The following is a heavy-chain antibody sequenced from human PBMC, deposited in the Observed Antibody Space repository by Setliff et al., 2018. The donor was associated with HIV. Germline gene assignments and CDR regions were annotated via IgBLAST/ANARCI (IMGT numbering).Heavy chain of an antibody. D-gene: IGHD1-1*01. CDR3: ARDKLEETTESMWGPMKNDAFDI. Sequence: AASVKVSCKASGYTFTGYYMHWVRQAPGQGLEWMGWINPNSGGTKYAQKFPGRVTMTRDTSINTAYMELSRLTSDDTAVYYCARDKLEETTESMWGPMKNDAFDIWGPGTLVTVSS. J-gene: IGHJ3*02. CDR2: INPNSGGT. CDR1: GYTFTGYY. V-gene: IGHV1-2*02.